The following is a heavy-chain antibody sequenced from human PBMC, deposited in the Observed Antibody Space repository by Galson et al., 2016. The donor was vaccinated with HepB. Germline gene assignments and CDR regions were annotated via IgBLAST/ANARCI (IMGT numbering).Heavy chain of an antibody. D-gene: IGHD6-13*01. CDR1: GGTSSSYA. V-gene: IGHV3-23*01. CDR3: AKDWANEAAGTVGWYDS. Sequence: SLRLSCAASGGTSSSYALSWVRQPPGKGLQWVSAVSSSGDSTYYADSVKGRFTIPRDNSYNTLFMHMASLRVEDPAGYYCAKDWANEAAGTVGWYDSWGQGTLVTVSS. CDR2: VSSSGDST. J-gene: IGHJ5*01.